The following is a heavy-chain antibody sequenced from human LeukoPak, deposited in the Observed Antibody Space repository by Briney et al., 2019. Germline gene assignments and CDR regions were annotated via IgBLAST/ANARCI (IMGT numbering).Heavy chain of an antibody. D-gene: IGHD3-10*01. J-gene: IGHJ4*02. CDR1: GFTFSSYA. CDR2: ISGSGGST. CDR3: AKDPLVPLMVSPTFDY. V-gene: IGHV3-23*01. Sequence: PGGSLRLSCAPSGFTFSSYAMSWVRQAPGKGLVWGSAISGSGGSTYYVASVKGRFIVSRDNSKNTPNLQMSSLRAQATAVYYCAKDPLVPLMVSPTFDYWGQGTLVTVSS.